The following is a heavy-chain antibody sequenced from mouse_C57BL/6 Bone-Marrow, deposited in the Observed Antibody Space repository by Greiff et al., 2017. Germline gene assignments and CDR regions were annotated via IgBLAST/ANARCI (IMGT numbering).Heavy chain of an antibody. Sequence: QLQQPGAELVMPGASVKLSCKASGYTFTSYWMHWVKQRPGQGLEWIGEIDPSDSYTNYNQQFKGKSTLTVDKSSSTAYTQLSSLTSEDSAVYYCARSPAPHYYGSSYEGYYAMDYWGQGTSVTVSS. V-gene: IGHV1-69*01. CDR1: GYTFTSYW. D-gene: IGHD1-1*01. CDR3: ARSPAPHYYGSSYEGYYAMDY. J-gene: IGHJ4*01. CDR2: IDPSDSYT.